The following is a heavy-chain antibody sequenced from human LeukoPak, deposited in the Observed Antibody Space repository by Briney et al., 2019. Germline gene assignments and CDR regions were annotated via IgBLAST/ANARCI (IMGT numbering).Heavy chain of an antibody. CDR1: GGSISSYY. CDR2: IYYSGST. V-gene: IGHV4-59*12. CDR3: ARAGSSVAGRGALFDY. D-gene: IGHD6-19*01. Sequence: PSETLPLACTVSGGSISSYYWSWIRQPPGKGLEWIGYIYYSGSTNYNPSLKSRVTISVDTSKNQFSLKLSSVTAADTAVYYCARAGSSVAGRGALFDYWGQGTLVTVSS. J-gene: IGHJ4*02.